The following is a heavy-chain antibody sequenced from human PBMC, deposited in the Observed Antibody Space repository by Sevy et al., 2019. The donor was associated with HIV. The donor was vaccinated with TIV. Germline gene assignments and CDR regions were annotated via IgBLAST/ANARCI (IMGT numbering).Heavy chain of an antibody. D-gene: IGHD2-8*02. CDR1: GFTFSSYG. Sequence: GGSLRLSCAASGFTFSSYGMHWVRQAPGKGLEWVAVISYDGSNKYYADSVKGRFTISRDNSKNTLYLQMNSLRAEDTAVYYCAKSSAPGGYLDYRGQGTLVTVSS. CDR3: AKSSAPGGYLDY. V-gene: IGHV3-30*18. J-gene: IGHJ4*02. CDR2: ISYDGSNK.